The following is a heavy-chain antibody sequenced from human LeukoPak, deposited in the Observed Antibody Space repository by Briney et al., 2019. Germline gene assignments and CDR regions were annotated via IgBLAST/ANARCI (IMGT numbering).Heavy chain of an antibody. V-gene: IGHV4-61*02. D-gene: IGHD2-2*01. CDR3: ARAGVTETPMPDY. Sequence: SSETLSLTCTVSGGSISSGSYYWSWIRQPAGKGLEWIGRIYTSGSTNYNPSLKSRVTISVDTSKNQFSLKLSSVTAADTAVYYCARAGVTETPMPDYWGQGTLVTVSS. CDR2: IYTSGST. J-gene: IGHJ4*02. CDR1: GGSISSGSYY.